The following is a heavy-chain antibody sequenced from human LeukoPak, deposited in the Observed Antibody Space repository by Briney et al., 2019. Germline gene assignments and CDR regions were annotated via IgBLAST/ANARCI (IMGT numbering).Heavy chain of an antibody. D-gene: IGHD1-26*01. J-gene: IGHJ4*02. V-gene: IGHV3-23*01. CDR2: ISGSGGIT. Sequence: PGGSLRLSCEVSEFSFSNYAMSWVRQAPGKGLEWVSAISGSGGITYHADSVKGRFTISRDNSKKTLNLQMNSLRAEDTAVYYCARDRYVGTTTAGDSDSWGQGTLVTVSS. CDR3: ARDRYVGTTTAGDSDS. CDR1: EFSFSNYA.